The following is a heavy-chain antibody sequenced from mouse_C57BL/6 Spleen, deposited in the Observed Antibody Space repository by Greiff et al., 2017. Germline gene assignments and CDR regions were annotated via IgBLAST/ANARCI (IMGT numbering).Heavy chain of an antibody. V-gene: IGHV8-8*01. J-gene: IGHJ3*01. D-gene: IGHD1-1*01. Sequence: QVTLKESGPGILQPSQTLSLTCSFSGFSLSTFGMGVGWLRQPSGKGLEWLAHIWWDDDKYYNPALKSRLTISKDTSKNQVFLKIANVDTADTATYYCARMGNRGSSPWFAYWGQGTLVTVSA. CDR3: ARMGNRGSSPWFAY. CDR1: GFSLSTFGMG. CDR2: IWWDDDK.